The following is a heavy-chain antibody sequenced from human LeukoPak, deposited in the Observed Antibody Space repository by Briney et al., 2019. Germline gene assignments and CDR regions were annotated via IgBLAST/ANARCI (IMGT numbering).Heavy chain of an antibody. D-gene: IGHD6-13*01. CDR1: GGSFSDSY. J-gene: IGHJ4*02. V-gene: IGHV4-34*01. CDR3: ARASSWFDY. CDR2: VTHDGRI. Sequence: PSETLSLTCAVHGGSFSDSYWNWIRQPPGKGLEWIGVVTHDGRINYNPSLRGRVTISVDTSMNQFSLRLTSVTAADTAVYYCARASSWFDYWGQGTLVTVSS.